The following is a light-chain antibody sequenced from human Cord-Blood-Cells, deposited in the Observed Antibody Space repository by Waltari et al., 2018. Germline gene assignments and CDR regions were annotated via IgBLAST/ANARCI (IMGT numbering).Light chain of an antibody. Sequence: EIVLTQSPGTLSLSPGARATLSCRASQSVSSSYLAWYRQKPGQAPRLLIYGASSRATGIPDRFSGSGSGTDFTLTISRLEPEDFAVYYCQQYGSSLYTFGQGTKLEIK. J-gene: IGKJ2*01. CDR1: QSVSSSY. CDR3: QQYGSSLYT. V-gene: IGKV3-20*01. CDR2: GAS.